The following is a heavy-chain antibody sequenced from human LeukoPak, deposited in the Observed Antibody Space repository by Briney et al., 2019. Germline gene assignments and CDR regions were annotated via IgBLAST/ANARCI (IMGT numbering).Heavy chain of an antibody. V-gene: IGHV3-30*02. CDR2: VRNDGFDT. Sequence: PGGSLRLSCAASGFTFSSYAMSWVRQAPGKGLEWVAFVRNDGFDTYHSNSVKGRFSISRDDSKNTVYLQMNSLRAEDTALYYCARDRGKDYFGDWGQGTQVTVSS. J-gene: IGHJ4*02. D-gene: IGHD4-23*01. CDR1: GFTFSSYA. CDR3: ARDRGKDYFGD.